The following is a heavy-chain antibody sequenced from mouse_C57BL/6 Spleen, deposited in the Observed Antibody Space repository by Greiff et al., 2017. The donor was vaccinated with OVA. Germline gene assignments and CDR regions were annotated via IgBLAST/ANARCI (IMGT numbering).Heavy chain of an antibody. V-gene: IGHV5-17*01. Sequence: EVKLMESGGGLVKPGGSLKLSCAASGFTFSDYGMHWVRQAPEKGLEWVAYISSGSSTIYYADTVKGRFPISRDNTKNTRFLQVTSLRSEDTAMYYCARPGTDYWGQGTSVTVSS. CDR2: ISSGSSTI. CDR1: GFTFSDYG. D-gene: IGHD4-1*01. J-gene: IGHJ4*01. CDR3: ARPGTDY.